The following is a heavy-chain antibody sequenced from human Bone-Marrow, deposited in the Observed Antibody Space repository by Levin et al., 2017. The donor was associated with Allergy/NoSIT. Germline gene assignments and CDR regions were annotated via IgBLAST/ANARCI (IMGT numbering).Heavy chain of an antibody. J-gene: IGHJ1*01. CDR2: INSGGDNT. V-gene: IGHV3-23*01. CDR3: AKDWGSGWPEYFQH. D-gene: IGHD6-19*01. Sequence: GGSLRLSCAASGFTFSSYAMSWVRQAPGKGLEWVSSINSGGDNTYYADSVKGRFTISRDNSNDKAFLQLINVRVDDTAIYYCAKDWGSGWPEYFQHWGQGTLVSVAS. CDR1: GFTFSSYA.